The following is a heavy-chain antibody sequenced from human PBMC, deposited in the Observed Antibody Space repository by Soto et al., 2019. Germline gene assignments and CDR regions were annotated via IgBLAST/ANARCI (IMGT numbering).Heavy chain of an antibody. D-gene: IGHD1-26*01. CDR3: ARSVGDYYYGMDV. CDR1: GASITSTSYH. Sequence: SETMSLTCTVSGASITSTSYHWGCIRQPPGKGLEWIGNFYYSGSTYYNPSLRSRVTISVDASKNQFSVKVSSVTATDTAVYYCARSVGDYYYGMDVWGQGTTVTVSS. J-gene: IGHJ6*02. CDR2: FYYSGST. V-gene: IGHV4-39*01.